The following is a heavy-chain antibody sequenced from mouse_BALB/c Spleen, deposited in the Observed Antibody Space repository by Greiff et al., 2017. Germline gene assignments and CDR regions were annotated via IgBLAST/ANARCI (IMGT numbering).Heavy chain of an antibody. V-gene: IGHV2-2*02. CDR3: ARNRGLTTDAMDY. D-gene: IGHD1-1*01. Sequence: QVQLKESGPGLVQPSQSLSITCTVSGFSLTSYGVHWVRQSPGKGLEWLGVIWSGGSTDYNAAFISRLSISKDNSKSQVFFKMNSLQANDTAIYYCARNRGLTTDAMDYWGQGTSVTVSS. CDR2: IWSGGST. CDR1: GFSLTSYG. J-gene: IGHJ4*01.